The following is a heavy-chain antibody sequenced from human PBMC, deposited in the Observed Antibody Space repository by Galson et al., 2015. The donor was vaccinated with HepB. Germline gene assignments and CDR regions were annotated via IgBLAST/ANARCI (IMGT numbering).Heavy chain of an antibody. V-gene: IGHV3-11*01. CDR3: ARDKAGNYGYCSSTSCPDY. CDR2: ISSSGSTI. J-gene: IGHJ4*02. Sequence: SLRLSCAASGFTFSDYYMSWIRQAPGKGLEWVSYISSSGSTIYSADSVKGRFTISRDNAKNSLYLQMNSLRAEDTAVYYCARDKAGNYGYCSSTSCPDYWGQGTLVTVSS. D-gene: IGHD2-2*01. CDR1: GFTFSDYY.